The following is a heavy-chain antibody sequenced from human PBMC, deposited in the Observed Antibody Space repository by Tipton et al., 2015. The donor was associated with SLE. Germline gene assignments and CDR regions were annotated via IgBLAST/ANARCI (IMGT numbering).Heavy chain of an antibody. J-gene: IGHJ4*02. CDR3: ARVPVYGDGYFDY. CDR1: GGSISSSSYY. D-gene: IGHD4-17*01. CDR2: IYYSGST. V-gene: IGHV4-39*07. Sequence: TLSLTCTVSGGSISSSSYYWGWIRQPPGKGLEWIGSIYYSGSTYYNPPLKSRVTISVDTSKNQFSLKLSSVTAADTAVYYCARVPVYGDGYFDYWGQGTLVTVSS.